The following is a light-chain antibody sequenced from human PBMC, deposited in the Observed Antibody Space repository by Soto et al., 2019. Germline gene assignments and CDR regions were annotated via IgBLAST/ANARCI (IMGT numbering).Light chain of an antibody. CDR2: GDN. Sequence: QSVLTQPPSVSGAPGQRVTISCTGSCSNIGAGYDAVWYQQFPGTAPKLLMYGDNNRPSGVPDRFSGSRSGTSASLAITGLQAEDEADYYCQSYDSRLSGYVFGSGTQLTVL. CDR3: QSYDSRLSGYV. J-gene: IGLJ1*01. CDR1: CSNIGAGYD. V-gene: IGLV1-40*01.